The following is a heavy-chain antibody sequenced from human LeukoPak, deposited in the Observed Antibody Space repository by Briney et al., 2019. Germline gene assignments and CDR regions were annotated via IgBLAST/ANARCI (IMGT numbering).Heavy chain of an antibody. D-gene: IGHD6-13*01. CDR1: GFTFSSYG. J-gene: IGHJ4*02. CDR2: ISYDGSNK. V-gene: IGHV3-30*03. CDR3: ARDHRAGWQQLVDY. Sequence: GRSLRLSCAASGFTFSSYGMHWVRQAPGKGLEWVAVISYDGSNKYYADSVKGRFTISRDNSKNTLYLQMNSLRAEDTAVYYCARDHRAGWQQLVDYWGQGTLVTVSS.